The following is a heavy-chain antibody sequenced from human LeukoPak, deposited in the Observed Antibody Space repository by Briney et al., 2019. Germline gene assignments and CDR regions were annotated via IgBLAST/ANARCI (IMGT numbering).Heavy chain of an antibody. D-gene: IGHD7-27*01. V-gene: IGHV1-3*01. CDR3: ARGNLGIGPVWY. CDR1: GYTFTSYA. J-gene: IGHJ4*02. Sequence: ASVKVSCKASGYTFTSYAMHWVRQAPGQRLEWMGWINAGNGNTKYSQKFQGRVTMTRDTSTSTVYMELSSLRSEDTAVYYCARGNLGIGPVWYWGQGTLVTVSS. CDR2: INAGNGNT.